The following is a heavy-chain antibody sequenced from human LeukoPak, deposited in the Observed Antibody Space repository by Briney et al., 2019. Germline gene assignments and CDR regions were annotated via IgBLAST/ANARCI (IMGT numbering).Heavy chain of an antibody. CDR1: GFTFSSYG. D-gene: IGHD5-18*01. J-gene: IGHJ4*02. CDR2: ISGSGGST. V-gene: IGHV3-23*01. Sequence: PGGSLRLSCAASGFTFSSYGMSWVRQAPGKGLEWVSAISGSGGSTYYADSVKGRFTISRDNSKNTLYLQMNSLRAEDTAEYYCAKDRGCSYYFDYWGQGTLVTVSS. CDR3: AKDRGCSYYFDY.